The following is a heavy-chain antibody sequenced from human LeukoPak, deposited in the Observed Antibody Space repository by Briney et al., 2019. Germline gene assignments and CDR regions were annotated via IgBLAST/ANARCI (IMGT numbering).Heavy chain of an antibody. J-gene: IGHJ4*02. V-gene: IGHV4-59*12. CDR3: ARGGAGHYYDSSGYYLDY. D-gene: IGHD3-22*01. Sequence: PSETLSLTCTVSGGSISSYYWSWIRQPPGKGLEWIGYIYYSGSTYYNPSLKSRVTISVGTSKNQFSLKLSSVTAADTAVYYCARGGAGHYYDSSGYYLDYWGQGTLVTVSS. CDR2: IYYSGST. CDR1: GGSISSYY.